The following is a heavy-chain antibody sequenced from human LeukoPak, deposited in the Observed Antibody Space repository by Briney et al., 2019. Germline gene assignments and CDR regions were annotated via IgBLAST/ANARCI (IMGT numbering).Heavy chain of an antibody. V-gene: IGHV3-11*03. D-gene: IGHD3-9*01. CDR2: ISSSSSYT. CDR3: ASYNYDILTGYYNPG. Sequence: GGSLRLSCAASGFTFSDYYMSWIRQAPGKGLEWVSYISSSSSYTNYADSVKGRFTISRDNAKNSLYLQMNSLRAEDTAVYYCASYNYDILTGYYNPGWGQGTLVTVSP. CDR1: GFTFSDYY. J-gene: IGHJ4*02.